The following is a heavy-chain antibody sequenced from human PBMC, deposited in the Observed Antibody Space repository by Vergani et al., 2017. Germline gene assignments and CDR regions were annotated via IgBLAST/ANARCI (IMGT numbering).Heavy chain of an antibody. CDR1: GFIFSDYY. J-gene: IGHJ6*02. V-gene: IGHV3-11*04. CDR3: ARAQSYYGSGSYFPPSFYYYYGLDV. D-gene: IGHD3-10*01. Sequence: QVQLVESGGGLVKPGGSLRLSCAASGFIFSDYYMTWIRQAPGKGLEWVSDINNRGKTIYNADSVKGRFTVSRDNAKKSLYLQMDSLRVEDTAVYYCARAQSYYGSGSYFPPSFYYYYGLDVWGQGTTVTVSS. CDR2: INNRGKTI.